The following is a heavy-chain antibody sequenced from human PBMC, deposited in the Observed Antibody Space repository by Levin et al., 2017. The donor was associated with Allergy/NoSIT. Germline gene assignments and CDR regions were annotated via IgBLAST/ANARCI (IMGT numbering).Heavy chain of an antibody. Sequence: SETLSLTCAVYGGSFSNYYWSWIRQAPGKGLEWIGEINHSGSTNYNPSLKSRVTITVDTSENHFSLKLNSVTAADTAVCYCARGPPVDYYDRSGFYYPFDHWGQGTLVTVSS. CDR1: GGSFSNYY. CDR3: ARGPPVDYYDRSGFYYPFDH. J-gene: IGHJ4*02. V-gene: IGHV4-34*01. CDR2: INHSGST. D-gene: IGHD3-22*01.